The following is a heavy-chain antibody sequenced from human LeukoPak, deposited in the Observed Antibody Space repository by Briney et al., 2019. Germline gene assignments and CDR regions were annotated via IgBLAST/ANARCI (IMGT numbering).Heavy chain of an antibody. CDR1: GGSFSGYY. Sequence: SETLSLTRTVFGGSFSGYYWSWIRQPPGKGLEWIGEINHSGSTNYNPSLKSRVTISVDTSKNQFSLKLSSVTAADTAVYYCAREPTGYCSGGSCYSGWFDPWGQGTLVTVSS. D-gene: IGHD2-15*01. CDR3: AREPTGYCSGGSCYSGWFDP. CDR2: INHSGST. V-gene: IGHV4-34*01. J-gene: IGHJ5*02.